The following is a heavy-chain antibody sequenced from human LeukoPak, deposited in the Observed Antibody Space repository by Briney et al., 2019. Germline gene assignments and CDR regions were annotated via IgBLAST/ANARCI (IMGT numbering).Heavy chain of an antibody. CDR3: VRTRRSIVATIFDY. V-gene: IGHV1-18*01. D-gene: IGHD5-12*01. Sequence: GASVKVSCKASGYTLSDYGISWVRQARGQGLEWMGWANFYNGNTKYAEKFQGRLTMTRDTPTSTAYMEVRSLRPDDTAIYYCVRTRRSIVATIFDYWGQGALITVSS. CDR1: GYTLSDYG. CDR2: ANFYNGNT. J-gene: IGHJ4*02.